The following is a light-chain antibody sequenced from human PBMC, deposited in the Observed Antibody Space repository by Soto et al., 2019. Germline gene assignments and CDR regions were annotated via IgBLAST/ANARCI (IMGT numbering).Light chain of an antibody. CDR3: QQYSTYTPRT. CDR2: KAS. CDR1: QSISIW. Sequence: DIQMTQSPSTLSASVGDRVTITCRASQSISIWLAWYQQKPGKAPKILIYKASSLESGVPPRFSGSGSGTEFTLTISSLQPDDFATYYCQQYSTYTPRTVGQGTKVDIK. J-gene: IGKJ1*01. V-gene: IGKV1-5*03.